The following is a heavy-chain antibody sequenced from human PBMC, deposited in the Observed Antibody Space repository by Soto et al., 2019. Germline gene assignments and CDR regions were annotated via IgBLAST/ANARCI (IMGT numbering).Heavy chain of an antibody. V-gene: IGHV1-69*06. CDR1: GGTLSGLS. J-gene: IGHJ5*02. CDR2: IIPIYGTP. D-gene: IGHD1-26*01. CDR3: AQDLGAWFDP. Sequence: QVQLVQSGAEVKKPGSSVKVSCRASGGTLSGLSMNWMRQAPGQGLEWMGGIIPIYGTPSYPQKFQGRVTSIADKATSTVYMEMSRLTPDDTAVYYFAQDLGAWFDPWGQGTLVTVSS.